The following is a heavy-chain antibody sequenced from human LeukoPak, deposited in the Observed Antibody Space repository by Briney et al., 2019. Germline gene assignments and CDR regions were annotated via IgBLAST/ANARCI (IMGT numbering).Heavy chain of an antibody. J-gene: IGHJ4*02. D-gene: IGHD3-10*01. Sequence: PGGSLRLSCAASGFTFSGSAMHWVRQASGKGLEWVGRIRSKANSYATAYAASVKGRFTISRDDSKNTAYLQMNSLKTEDTAVYYCAREEGEWFGELILPFEYWGQGTLVTVSS. CDR1: GFTFSGSA. V-gene: IGHV3-73*01. CDR2: IRSKANSYAT. CDR3: AREEGEWFGELILPFEY.